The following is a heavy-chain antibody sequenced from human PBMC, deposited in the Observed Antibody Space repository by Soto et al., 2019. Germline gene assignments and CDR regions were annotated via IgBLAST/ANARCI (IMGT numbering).Heavy chain of an antibody. J-gene: IGHJ6*02. CDR1: GGTFSIYA. CDR2: IIPIFGTA. CDR3: ARQAMDV. Sequence: SVKVSCTASGGTFSIYAISWVRQAPGQGLEWMGGIIPIFGTANYAQKFQGRVTITADESTSTAYLQWSSLKASDTAMYYCARQAMDVWGQGTTVTVSS. V-gene: IGHV1-69*13.